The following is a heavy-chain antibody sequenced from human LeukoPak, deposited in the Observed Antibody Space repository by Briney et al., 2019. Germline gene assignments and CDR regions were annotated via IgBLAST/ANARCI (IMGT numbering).Heavy chain of an antibody. CDR1: GFTFSFYW. Sequence: GGSLRLSCAASGFTFSFYWMSWVRQAPGKGLEWVANMNRDGSEINYVDSVRGRFTISRDNAKNSLYLQMNSLRAEDTAVYFCPRDLGFSTFDNWGQGTLVTVSS. V-gene: IGHV3-7*01. J-gene: IGHJ4*02. CDR2: MNRDGSEI. CDR3: PRDLGFSTFDN. D-gene: IGHD2/OR15-2a*01.